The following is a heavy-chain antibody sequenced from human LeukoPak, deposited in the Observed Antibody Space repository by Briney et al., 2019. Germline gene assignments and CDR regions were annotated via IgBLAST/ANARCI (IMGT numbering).Heavy chain of an antibody. V-gene: IGHV1-69*05. J-gene: IGHJ5*02. CDR1: GGTFSSYA. CDR3: AIRLGYSSSTSCSNWFDP. Sequence: GSSVKVSCKASGGTFSSYAISWVRQAPGQGLEWMGGIIPICGTANYAQKVQGRVTITTDESTSTAYMELSSLRSEDTAVYYCAIRLGYSSSTSCSNWFDPWGQGTLVTVSS. D-gene: IGHD2-2*01. CDR2: IIPICGTA.